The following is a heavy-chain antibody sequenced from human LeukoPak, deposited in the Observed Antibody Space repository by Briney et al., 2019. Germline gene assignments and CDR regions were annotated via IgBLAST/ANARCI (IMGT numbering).Heavy chain of an antibody. CDR2: IYYSGST. CDR1: GGSISSSSYY. V-gene: IGHV4-39*07. CDR3: ARTTGYPEFDI. Sequence: PSETLSLTCTVSGGSISSSSYYWGWIRQPPGKGLEWIGSIYYSGSTYYNPSLKSRVTISVDTSKNQFSLKLSSVTAADTAVYYCARTTGYPEFDIWGQGTMVTVSS. J-gene: IGHJ3*02. D-gene: IGHD6-13*01.